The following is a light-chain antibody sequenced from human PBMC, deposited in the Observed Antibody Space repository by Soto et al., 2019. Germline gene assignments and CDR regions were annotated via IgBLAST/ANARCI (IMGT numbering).Light chain of an antibody. Sequence: DIQMTQSPSSLSASVGDRVTITCRASQSITKYLSWYRQKPGKAPNLLIYGASSLQSGVPSRFIGSGSGIDFTLTISSLQPEDFATYYCQQSYSTPPTFGGGTKVEIK. V-gene: IGKV1-39*01. CDR1: QSITKY. CDR3: QQSYSTPPT. J-gene: IGKJ4*01. CDR2: GAS.